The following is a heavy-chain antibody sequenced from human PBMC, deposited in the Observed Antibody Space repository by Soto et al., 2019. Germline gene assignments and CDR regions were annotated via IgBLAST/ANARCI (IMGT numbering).Heavy chain of an antibody. D-gene: IGHD6-13*01. V-gene: IGHV3-30*03. CDR2: ISYDGDNE. CDR1: GVRCKRYW. CDR3: ARRSSSWYFDC. Sequence: GVSLRLSCVVSGVRCKRYWMIWVRQAPGKGLEWLAIISYDGDNEYYADSVKGRFTISRDNSKNTLYLQMNSLRAEDTAVYYCARRSSSWYFDCWGQGTLVTVSS. J-gene: IGHJ4*02.